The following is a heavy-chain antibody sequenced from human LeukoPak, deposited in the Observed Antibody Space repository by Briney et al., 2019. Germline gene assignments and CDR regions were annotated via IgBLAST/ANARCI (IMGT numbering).Heavy chain of an antibody. CDR3: ARDLGTRKSIAFAD. Sequence: GGSLRLSCAASGFSFSSYRMNWVRQAPGKGLEWVASISSNNGYIYYADSVKGRFAISRDNGENSLHLQMNSLRAEDAAVYYCARDLGTRKSIAFADWGQGTLVTVSS. D-gene: IGHD6-6*01. J-gene: IGHJ4*02. V-gene: IGHV3-21*01. CDR2: ISSNNGYI. CDR1: GFSFSSYR.